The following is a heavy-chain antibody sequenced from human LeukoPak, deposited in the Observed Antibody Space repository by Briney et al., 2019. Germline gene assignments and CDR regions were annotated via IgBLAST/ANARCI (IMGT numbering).Heavy chain of an antibody. CDR3: ARVGDGLNDAFDI. Sequence: GASVKVSCKASGYTFTGYYMNWVRQAPGQGLEWMGRINPNSGGTNYAQKFQGRVTMTRDTSISTAYMELSRLRSDDTAVYYRARVGDGLNDAFDIWGRGTMVTVSS. CDR1: GYTFTGYY. J-gene: IGHJ3*02. V-gene: IGHV1-2*06. D-gene: IGHD5-24*01. CDR2: INPNSGGT.